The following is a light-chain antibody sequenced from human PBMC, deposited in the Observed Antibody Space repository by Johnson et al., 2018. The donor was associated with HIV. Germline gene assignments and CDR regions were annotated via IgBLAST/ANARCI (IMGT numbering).Light chain of an antibody. J-gene: IGLJ1*01. CDR2: EDT. V-gene: IGLV1-51*02. Sequence: QSVLTQPPSVSAAPGQKVTISCSGSSSNIGDNYVSWYQQVPGTAPKLLIYEDTKRPSGIPDRFSGSKSGTSATMAITGLQTWDEADYYCETWDSSLNVGHVFGTGTKFTVL. CDR1: SSNIGDNY. CDR3: ETWDSSLNVGHV.